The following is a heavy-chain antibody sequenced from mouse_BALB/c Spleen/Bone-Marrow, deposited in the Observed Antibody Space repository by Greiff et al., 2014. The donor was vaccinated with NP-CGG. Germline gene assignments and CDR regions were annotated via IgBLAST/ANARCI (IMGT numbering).Heavy chain of an antibody. CDR2: IIPYNGGT. D-gene: IGHD2-10*02. CDR1: GYSFTGYY. Sequence: VHVKQSGPELVKPGPSVKISCKASGYSFTGYYMHWVKQSHGKSLEWIGEIIPYNGGTSYNQKFKGKATLTVDTSSTTAFMELHSLTSEDSLVYYCARQLYGNYAYWGQGTLVTVSA. V-gene: IGHV1S30*01. CDR3: ARQLYGNYAY. J-gene: IGHJ3*01.